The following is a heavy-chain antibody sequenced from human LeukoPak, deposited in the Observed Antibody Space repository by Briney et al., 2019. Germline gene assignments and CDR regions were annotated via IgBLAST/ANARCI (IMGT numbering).Heavy chain of an antibody. D-gene: IGHD6-6*01. V-gene: IGHV1-3*01. CDR2: INAGNGNT. Sequence: ASVKVSCKASGYTFTSYAMHWVRQAPGQRLEWMGWINAGNGNTKYSQKFQGRVTITRDTSASTAYMELSSLRSEDTAVYYCARDGIAARPTYYFDYWGQGTLVTVSS. CDR3: ARDGIAARPTYYFDY. CDR1: GYTFTSYA. J-gene: IGHJ4*02.